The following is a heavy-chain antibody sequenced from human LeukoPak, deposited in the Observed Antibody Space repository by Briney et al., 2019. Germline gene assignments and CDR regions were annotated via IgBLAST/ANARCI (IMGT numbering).Heavy chain of an antibody. Sequence: GGSLRLSCAASGFPVSSNHMNWVRQAPGKGLEWVSVIFSGGTTSYADSVRGRFTISRDNSQNTVYLHMNSLRAEDTAVYYCATLQGAWGQGTLVTVSS. CDR1: GFPVSSNH. CDR2: IFSGGTT. J-gene: IGHJ5*02. CDR3: ATLQGA. V-gene: IGHV3-53*01.